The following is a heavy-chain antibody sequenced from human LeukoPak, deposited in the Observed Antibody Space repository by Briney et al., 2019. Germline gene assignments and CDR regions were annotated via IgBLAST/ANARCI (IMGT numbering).Heavy chain of an antibody. CDR3: ARGQLDYWYFDL. D-gene: IGHD1-1*01. CDR1: GASISRSSYY. Sequence: SETLSLTCTVSGASISRSSYYWGWIRQPPGKGLEWIGTVYSGGNTYYNPSLQNRVTISKHASKTQFSLTLSSVTAADTAVFYCARGQLDYWYFDLWGRGTLVTVSS. V-gene: IGHV4-39*07. CDR2: VYSGGNT. J-gene: IGHJ2*01.